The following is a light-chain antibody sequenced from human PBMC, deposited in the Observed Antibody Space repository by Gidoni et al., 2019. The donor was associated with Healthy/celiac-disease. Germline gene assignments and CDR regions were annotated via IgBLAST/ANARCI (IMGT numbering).Light chain of an antibody. Sequence: QSALTQPRPVSGSPGQSVTISCTGTSSDVGGYNYVSWYQQHPGKAPKLMIYDVRKRPSGVPDRFSGSKSGNTASLTISGLQAEDEADYYRCSYAGSYTLVFGGGTKLTVL. CDR2: DVR. CDR3: CSYAGSYTLV. V-gene: IGLV2-11*01. J-gene: IGLJ2*01. CDR1: SSDVGGYNY.